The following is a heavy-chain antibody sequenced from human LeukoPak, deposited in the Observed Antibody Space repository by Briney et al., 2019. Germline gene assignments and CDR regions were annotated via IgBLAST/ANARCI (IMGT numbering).Heavy chain of an antibody. D-gene: IGHD3-16*01. CDR1: GGSFSGYY. J-gene: IGHJ4*02. CDR2: INHSGST. CDR3: ARGRDTLSY. Sequence: SETLSLTCAVYGGSFSGYYWSWIRQPPGKGLEWIGEINHSGSTIYNPSLKSRVTISVDTSKNQFSLKLSSVTAADTAVHYCARGRDTLSYWGQGTLVTVSS. V-gene: IGHV4-34*01.